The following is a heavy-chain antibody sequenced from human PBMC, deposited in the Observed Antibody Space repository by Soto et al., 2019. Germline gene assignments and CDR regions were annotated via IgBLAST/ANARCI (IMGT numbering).Heavy chain of an antibody. CDR2: VFSNDAK. Sequence: SGPTLVNPTETLTLTCTVSGFSLSHIRVGVGWIRQPPGRALEWLAHVFSNDAKSYSPSLKGRLTISRDTFRSQVVLTMTNVDPVDTATYFCARIERYSTYEYFDFWGQGTLVTVSS. CDR1: GFSLSHIRVG. V-gene: IGHV2-26*01. J-gene: IGHJ4*02. CDR3: ARIERYSTYEYFDF. D-gene: IGHD5-12*01.